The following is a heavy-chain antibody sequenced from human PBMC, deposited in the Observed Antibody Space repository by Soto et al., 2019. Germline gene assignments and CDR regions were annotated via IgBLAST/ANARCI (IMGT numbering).Heavy chain of an antibody. CDR3: ARNLRGYSSGWKMNH. J-gene: IGHJ5*02. CDR2: IDWDDNK. V-gene: IGHV2-70*01. D-gene: IGHD6-19*01. Sequence: FGPTLVNPRQTLTLTCTFSVFSLSTPGMCVSWIRQPPGKALEWLALIDWDDNKYYSTSLKTRLTISKDTSKNLVVLTMTKMDPVDTATYYCARNLRGYSSGWKMNHWGQGTQVTVSS. CDR1: VFSLSTPGMC.